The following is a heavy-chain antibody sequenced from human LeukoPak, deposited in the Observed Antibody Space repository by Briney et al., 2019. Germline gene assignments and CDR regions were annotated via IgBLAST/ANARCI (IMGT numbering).Heavy chain of an antibody. CDR2: ISGGGGST. CDR3: AKSLLENSGFDYNWFDP. CDR1: GFIFNNYA. D-gene: IGHD5-12*01. Sequence: GGSLRLSSAASGFIFNNYAMNWVRQAPGGVLEWVSVISGGGGSTYYAESVMGRFTISRDNSKNTLYLQMNSLRVEDTAVYYCAKSLLENSGFDYNWFDPWGQGTLVTVSS. J-gene: IGHJ5*02. V-gene: IGHV3-23*01.